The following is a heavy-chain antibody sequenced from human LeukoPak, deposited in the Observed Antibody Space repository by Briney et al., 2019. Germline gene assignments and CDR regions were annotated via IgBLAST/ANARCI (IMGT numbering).Heavy chain of an antibody. Sequence: GGSLRLSCAASGFTFASYSMNWIRHAPGKGLEWVSSISGDSTYIYNAGSVKGRFTISRDNAQASLYLQMISLRADDTAVYYCARVSGRLERQSDLDYWGQGTLVTLSS. CDR3: ARVSGRLERQSDLDY. D-gene: IGHD1-1*01. V-gene: IGHV3-21*01. CDR2: ISGDSTYI. CDR1: GFTFASYS. J-gene: IGHJ4*02.